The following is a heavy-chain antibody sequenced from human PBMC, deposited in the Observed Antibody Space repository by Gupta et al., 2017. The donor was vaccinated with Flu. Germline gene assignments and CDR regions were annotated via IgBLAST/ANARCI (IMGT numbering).Heavy chain of an antibody. J-gene: IGHJ4*02. D-gene: IGHD1-1*01. Sequence: FIFSSYGMHWVRQAPGKGLEWLAVMSNDGRNKYYADSVRGRFTISRDNSKNTLFLQMNSLRAEDTDVYYCARDSGWKYFDYWGQGTLVTVSS. CDR2: MSNDGRNK. V-gene: IGHV3-30*03. CDR3: ARDSGWKYFDY. CDR1: FIFSSYG.